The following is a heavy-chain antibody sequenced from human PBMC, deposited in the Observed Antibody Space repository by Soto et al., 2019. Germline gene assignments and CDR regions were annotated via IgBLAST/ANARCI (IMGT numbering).Heavy chain of an antibody. CDR3: ARAVVAVAGGFDY. J-gene: IGHJ4*02. CDR2: IYHIGST. D-gene: IGHD6-19*01. CDR1: GGSISSSNW. V-gene: IGHV4-4*02. Sequence: PSETLSLTCAVSGGSISSSNWWSWVRQPPGKGLEWIGEIYHIGSTNYNPSLKSRVTISVDKSKNQFSLKLSSVTAADTAVYYCARAVVAVAGGFDYWGQGTMVTVSS.